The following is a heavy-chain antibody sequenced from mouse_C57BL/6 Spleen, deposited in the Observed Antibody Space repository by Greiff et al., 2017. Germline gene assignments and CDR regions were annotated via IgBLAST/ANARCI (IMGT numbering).Heavy chain of an antibody. J-gene: IGHJ2*01. Sequence: VQLQQPGAELVMPGASVKLSCKASGYTFTSYWMHWVKQRPGQGLEWIGEIDPSDSYTNYNQKFKGKSTLTVDKSSSTAYMQLSSLTSEDSVVYYCARLTGTGRVDDWGQGTTLTVSS. V-gene: IGHV1-69*01. CDR2: IDPSDSYT. CDR3: ARLTGTGRVDD. CDR1: GYTFTSYW. D-gene: IGHD4-1*01.